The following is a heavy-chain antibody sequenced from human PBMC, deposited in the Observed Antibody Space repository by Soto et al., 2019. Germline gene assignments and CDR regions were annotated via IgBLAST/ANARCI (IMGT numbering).Heavy chain of an antibody. J-gene: IGHJ4*02. V-gene: IGHV4-34*01. D-gene: IGHD2-2*01. CDR2: INHSGST. CDR1: GGSFSGYY. CDR3: ARGKGYCSTSSCRECGSCYYDY. Sequence: SETLSLTCAVYGGSFSGYYWRWIRQPTGKGLEWIGEINHSGSTNYNPSLKSRVTISVDTSKNQFSVKLSSVTAADTAVYYCARGKGYCSTSSCRECGSCYYDYWGQGTLVTVS.